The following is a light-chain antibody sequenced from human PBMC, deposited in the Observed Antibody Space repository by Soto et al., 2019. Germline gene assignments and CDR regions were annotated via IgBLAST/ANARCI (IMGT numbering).Light chain of an antibody. CDR3: SSYTSSSTLGV. J-gene: IGLJ1*01. Sequence: QSALTQFASVSGSPGQSITISCTGTSSDVGGYNYVSWYQQHPGKAPKLMIFEVSNRPSGVSSRFSVSKSGNTASLTISGLQAEDEADYSCSSYTSSSTLGVFGTGTKLTVL. CDR2: EVS. V-gene: IGLV2-14*01. CDR1: SSDVGGYNY.